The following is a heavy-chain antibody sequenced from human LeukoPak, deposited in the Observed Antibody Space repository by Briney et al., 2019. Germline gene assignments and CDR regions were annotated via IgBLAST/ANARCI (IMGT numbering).Heavy chain of an antibody. CDR1: GGSISSYY. CDR2: TYTSGST. V-gene: IGHV4-4*07. J-gene: IGHJ5*02. CDR3: AGTTVVTPYNWFDP. Sequence: SEALSLTCTVSGGSISSYYWSWIRQPAGKGLEWIGRTYTSGSTNYNPSLKSRVTMSVDTSKNQFSLKLSSVTAADTAVYYCAGTTVVTPYNWFDPWGQGTLVTVSS. D-gene: IGHD4-23*01.